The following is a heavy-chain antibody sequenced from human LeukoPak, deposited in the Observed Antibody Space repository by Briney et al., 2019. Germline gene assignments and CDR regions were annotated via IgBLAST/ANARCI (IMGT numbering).Heavy chain of an antibody. CDR1: GGSFSGYY. D-gene: IGHD1-26*01. V-gene: IGHV4-34*01. CDR2: INHSGST. CDR3: ARSVMYGSYYLRGFPDY. J-gene: IGHJ4*02. Sequence: SETLSLTCAVYGGSFSGYYWSWIRQPPGKGLEWIGEINHSGSTNYNPSLRNRVTISVDTSKNQFSLKLSSVTAADTAVYYCARSVMYGSYYLRGFPDYWGQGTLVTVSS.